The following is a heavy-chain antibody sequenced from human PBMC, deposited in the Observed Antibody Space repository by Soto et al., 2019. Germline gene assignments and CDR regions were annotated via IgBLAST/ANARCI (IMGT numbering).Heavy chain of an antibody. V-gene: IGHV3-13*01. CDR1: GFTFSSYD. CDR2: IGTAGDT. CDR3: ARDIWFGEAGLSYGMDV. Sequence: RLSCAASGFTFSSYDMHWVRQATGKGLEWVSAIGTAGDTYYPGSVKGRFTISRENAKNSLYLQMNSLRAEDTAVYYCARDIWFGEAGLSYGMDVWGQGTTVTVSS. J-gene: IGHJ6*02. D-gene: IGHD3-10*01.